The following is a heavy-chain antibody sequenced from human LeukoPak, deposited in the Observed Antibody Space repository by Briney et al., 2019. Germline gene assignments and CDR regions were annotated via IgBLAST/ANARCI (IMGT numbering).Heavy chain of an antibody. Sequence: GGTLRLFCAASGFTFSSYSMNWVRQASGKGLEGVSSISSSSSYIYYADSAKGRFTISRDNSKNTLYLQMNSLRAEDTAVYYCAKVTAVASYYYYYMDVWGKGTTVTISS. CDR2: ISSSSSYI. J-gene: IGHJ6*03. D-gene: IGHD6-19*01. V-gene: IGHV3-21*01. CDR3: AKVTAVASYYYYYMDV. CDR1: GFTFSSYS.